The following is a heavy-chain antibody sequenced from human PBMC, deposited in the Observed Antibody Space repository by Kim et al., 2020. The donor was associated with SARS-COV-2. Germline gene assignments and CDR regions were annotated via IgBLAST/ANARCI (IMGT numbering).Heavy chain of an antibody. J-gene: IGHJ3*02. Sequence: ASVKVSCKASGYTFTSYYMHWVRQAPGQGLEWMGIINPSGGSTSYAQKFQGRDTMTRDMSTSTVYMELSSLRSEDTAVYYCARDQKAGLLWFGELSSIDAFDIGGQGTMVTVSS. CDR3: ARDQKAGLLWFGELSSIDAFDI. V-gene: IGHV1-46*01. CDR1: GYTFTSYY. CDR2: INPSGGST. D-gene: IGHD3-10*01.